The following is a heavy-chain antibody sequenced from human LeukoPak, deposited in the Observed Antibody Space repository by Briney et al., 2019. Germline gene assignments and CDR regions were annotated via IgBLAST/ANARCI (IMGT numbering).Heavy chain of an antibody. V-gene: IGHV3-33*08. CDR1: GFTFSSYG. CDR2: IWYGGSNK. D-gene: IGHD6-19*01. J-gene: IGHJ4*02. CDR3: AARPTSAAVAPSDY. Sequence: GGSLRLSCAASGFTFSSYGMHWVRQAPGKGLEWVAVIWYGGSNKYYADSVKGRFTISRDNSKNTLYLQMNSLRAEDTATYYCAARPTSAAVAPSDYWGQGTLVTVSS.